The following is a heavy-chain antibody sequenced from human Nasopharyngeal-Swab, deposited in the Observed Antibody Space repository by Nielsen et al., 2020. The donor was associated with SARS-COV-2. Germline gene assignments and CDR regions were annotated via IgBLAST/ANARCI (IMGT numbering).Heavy chain of an antibody. J-gene: IGHJ4*02. D-gene: IGHD6-13*01. CDR2: ISSSGSTI. CDR3: ARGLSWYLY. Sequence: GGSLRLSCAASGFTFSSYEMNWVRQAPGKGLEWVSYISSSGSTIYYADSVKGRFTISRDNAKNSLYLQMNSLGAEDTAVYYCARGLSWYLYWGQGTLVTVSS. CDR1: GFTFSSYE. V-gene: IGHV3-48*03.